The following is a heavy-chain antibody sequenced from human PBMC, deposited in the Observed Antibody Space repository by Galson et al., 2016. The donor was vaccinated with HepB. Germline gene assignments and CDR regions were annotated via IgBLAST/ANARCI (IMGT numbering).Heavy chain of an antibody. D-gene: IGHD3-16*02. V-gene: IGHV1-18*01. CDR3: AKDVFFDFVWDNYRRGYRFGLDI. Sequence: SVKVSCKASGYSFSAYGVTWVRQAPGQGLEWVGTISGSSGNTKYAQRFQNRVTLTRDTSTTTANMELRRLQSDDTAVYYCAKDVFFDFVWDNYRRGYRFGLDIWGQGTTVTVSS. CDR2: ISGSSGNT. J-gene: IGHJ6*02. CDR1: GYSFSAYG.